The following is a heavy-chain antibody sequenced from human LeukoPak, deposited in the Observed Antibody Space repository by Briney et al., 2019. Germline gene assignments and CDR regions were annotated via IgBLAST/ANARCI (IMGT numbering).Heavy chain of an antibody. Sequence: SETLSLTCTVSGGSISSGGYYWSWIRQHPGKGLEWIGYIYYSGSTYYNPSLKSRVTISVDTSKNQFSLKLSSVTAADTAGYFRARADDYGDYRGVFAFDIWGQGTMVTVSS. CDR1: GGSISSGGYY. CDR3: ARADDYGDYRGVFAFDI. D-gene: IGHD4-17*01. J-gene: IGHJ3*02. CDR2: IYYSGST. V-gene: IGHV4-31*03.